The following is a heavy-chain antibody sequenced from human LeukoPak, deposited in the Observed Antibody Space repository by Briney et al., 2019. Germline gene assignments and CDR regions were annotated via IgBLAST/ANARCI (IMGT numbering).Heavy chain of an antibody. Sequence: GGSLRLSCAASGFTFSSYAMSWVRQAPGQGLEWVSAISGSGGSTYYADSVKGRFTISRDNSKNTLYLQMHSLRAEDTAVYYCAGRGSGSYFDYWGQGTLVTVSS. CDR1: GFTFSSYA. CDR2: ISGSGGST. V-gene: IGHV3-23*01. D-gene: IGHD3-10*01. CDR3: AGRGSGSYFDY. J-gene: IGHJ4*02.